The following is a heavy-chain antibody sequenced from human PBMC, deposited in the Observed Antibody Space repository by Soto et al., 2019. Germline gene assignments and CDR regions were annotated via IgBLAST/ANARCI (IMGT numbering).Heavy chain of an antibody. J-gene: IGHJ6*02. CDR2: ISYDGSNK. D-gene: IGHD4-17*01. V-gene: IGHV3-30-3*01. CDR3: ARDSATVADYYYTMDV. Sequence: QVQLVESGGGVVQPGRSLRLSCAASGFTFSSYPMHWVRQAPGKGLEWVAVISYDGSNKYYVDSVKGRFTISRDNSKNTPYLQMNSLIPEDTTVYYCARDSATVADYYYTMDVWGQGTTVTVSS. CDR1: GFTFSSYP.